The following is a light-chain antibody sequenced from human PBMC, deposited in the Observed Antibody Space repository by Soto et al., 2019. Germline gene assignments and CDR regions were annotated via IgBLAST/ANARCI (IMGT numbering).Light chain of an antibody. V-gene: IGKV1-39*01. J-gene: IGKJ1*01. Sequence: DIQLTQSPSSLSLSAGDRATLTCRASQSISTCLHWYQQKRGKAPKLLIHAASNMPSGIPARFSGSGSGTEFTLTISRLQPEDFATYSCQQYYGSPRTFGQGTKVEIK. CDR1: QSISTC. CDR2: AAS. CDR3: QQYYGSPRT.